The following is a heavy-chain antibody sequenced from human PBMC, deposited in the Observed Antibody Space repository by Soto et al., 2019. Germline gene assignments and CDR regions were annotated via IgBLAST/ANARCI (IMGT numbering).Heavy chain of an antibody. Sequence: EVQLLESGGGLVQPGGSLRLSCAASGFTFSSYAMSWVRQAPGKGLEWVAAISGSGGSTYYADSVKGRFTISRDNSQNTLYLQMNSLRAEDTAVYYCAKDGTVTSAFDYWGQGTLVTVSS. J-gene: IGHJ4*02. CDR3: AKDGTVTSAFDY. D-gene: IGHD4-17*01. V-gene: IGHV3-23*01. CDR2: ISGSGGST. CDR1: GFTFSSYA.